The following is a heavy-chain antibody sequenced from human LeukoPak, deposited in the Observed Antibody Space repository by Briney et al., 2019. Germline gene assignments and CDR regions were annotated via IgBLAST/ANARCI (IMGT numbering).Heavy chain of an antibody. J-gene: IGHJ4*02. Sequence: SETLSLTCTVSGGSISSYYWSWIRQPPGKGLEWIGYIYYSGSTNYNPSLKSRVTISVDTSKNQFSLKLSSVTAADTAVYYCARYSYGLDYWGQGTQVTVSS. CDR1: GGSISSYY. CDR2: IYYSGST. V-gene: IGHV4-59*01. CDR3: ARYSYGLDY. D-gene: IGHD5-18*01.